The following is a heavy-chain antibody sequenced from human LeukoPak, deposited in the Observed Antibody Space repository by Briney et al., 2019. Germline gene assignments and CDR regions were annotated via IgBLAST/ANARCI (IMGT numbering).Heavy chain of an antibody. J-gene: IGHJ6*03. CDR3: ARVRYYDFWSGPLYYYMDV. CDR1: GYTFTSYG. D-gene: IGHD3-3*01. V-gene: IGHV1-18*01. Sequence: ASVKVSCKASGYTFTSYGISWVRQAPGQGLEWMGWISAYNGNTNYAQKLQGRVTMTTDTSTSTAYVELRSLRSDDTAVYYCARVRYYDFWSGPLYYYMDVWGKGTTVTVSS. CDR2: ISAYNGNT.